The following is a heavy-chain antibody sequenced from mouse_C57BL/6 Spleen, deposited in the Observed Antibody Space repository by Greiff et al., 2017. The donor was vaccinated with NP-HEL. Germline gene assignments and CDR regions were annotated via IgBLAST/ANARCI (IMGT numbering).Heavy chain of an antibody. V-gene: IGHV1-64*01. D-gene: IGHD2-4*01. CDR2: IHPNSGST. J-gene: IGHJ3*01. Sequence: VQLQQPGAELVKPGASVKLSCKASGYTFTSYWMHWVKQRPGQGLEWIGMIHPNSGSTNYNEKFKSKATLTVDKSSSTAYMQLSSLTSEDSAVYYCARGNYDYDVWFAYWGQGTLVTVSA. CDR1: GYTFTSYW. CDR3: ARGNYDYDVWFAY.